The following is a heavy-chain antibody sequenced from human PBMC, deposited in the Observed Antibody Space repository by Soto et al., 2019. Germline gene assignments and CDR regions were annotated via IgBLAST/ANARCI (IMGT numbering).Heavy chain of an antibody. J-gene: IGHJ6*02. Sequence: PGGSLRLSWAASGFTFSSYAMHWVRQAPGKGLEWVAVISYDGSNKYYADSVKGRFTISRDNSKNTLYLQMNSLRAEDTAVYYCARDADIVVVPAVIHLSYYGTDVWGPGXSVTVS. D-gene: IGHD2-2*01. CDR2: ISYDGSNK. CDR3: ARDADIVVVPAVIHLSYYGTDV. CDR1: GFTFSSYA. V-gene: IGHV3-30-3*01.